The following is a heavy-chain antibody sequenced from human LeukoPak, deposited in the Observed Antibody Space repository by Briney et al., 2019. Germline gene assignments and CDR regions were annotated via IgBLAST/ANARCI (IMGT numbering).Heavy chain of an antibody. CDR3: ARVAHDLYPYYVDY. CDR1: GGSFSGYY. CDR2: INHSGST. Sequence: SETLSLTCAVYGGSFSGYYWSWIRQPPGKGLEWIGEINHSGSTNYNPSLKSRVTISVDTSKNQFSLKLSSVTAADTAVYYCARVAHDLYPYYVDYWGQGTLVTVSS. D-gene: IGHD5/OR15-5a*01. V-gene: IGHV4-34*01. J-gene: IGHJ4*02.